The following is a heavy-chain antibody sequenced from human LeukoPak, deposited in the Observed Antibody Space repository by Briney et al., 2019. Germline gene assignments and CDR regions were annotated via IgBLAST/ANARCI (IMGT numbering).Heavy chain of an antibody. CDR2: ISGDGGST. Sequence: GGSLRLSCAASGFTFDDYAMHWVRQAPGKGLEWVSLISGDGGSTYYADSVKGRFTISRDNSKNSLYLQMNSLRTEDTALYYCAKEKLDYGDCKLYYYYYMDVWGKGTTVTVSS. CDR1: GFTFDDYA. J-gene: IGHJ6*03. CDR3: AKEKLDYGDCKLYYYYYMDV. V-gene: IGHV3-43*02. D-gene: IGHD4-17*01.